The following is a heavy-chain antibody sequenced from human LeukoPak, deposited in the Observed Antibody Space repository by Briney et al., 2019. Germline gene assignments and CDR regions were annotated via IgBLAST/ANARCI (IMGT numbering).Heavy chain of an antibody. Sequence: AASVKVSCKTSGYPFTDYYIHWVRQTPGQGLEWMGRINPNSGGTNYAQKFQDRVTMTRDTSISTAYMELSRLRSDDTAVYYCTRDPTSGADWSTSWYFHHSGQGTLVTVSS. D-gene: IGHD2-21*02. V-gene: IGHV1-2*06. CDR3: TRDPTSGADWSTSWYFHH. CDR2: INPNSGGT. CDR1: GYPFTDYY. J-gene: IGHJ1*01.